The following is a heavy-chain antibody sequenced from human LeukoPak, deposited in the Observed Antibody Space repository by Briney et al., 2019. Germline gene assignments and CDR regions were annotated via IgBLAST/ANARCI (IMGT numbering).Heavy chain of an antibody. CDR2: INHSGST. V-gene: IGHV4-34*01. CDR3: ARGGYCSSTSCTGELDY. D-gene: IGHD2-2*03. J-gene: IGHJ4*02. Sequence: PSETLSLTCAVYGGSFSGYYWSWIRQPPGKGLEWIGEINHSGSTNYNPSLKSRVTISVDTSKNQFSLKLSSVTAADTAVYYCARGGYCSSTSCTGELDYWGQGTLVTASS. CDR1: GGSFSGYY.